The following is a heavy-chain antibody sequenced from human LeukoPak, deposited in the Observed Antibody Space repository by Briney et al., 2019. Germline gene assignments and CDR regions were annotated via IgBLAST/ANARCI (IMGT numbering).Heavy chain of an antibody. D-gene: IGHD6-13*01. V-gene: IGHV3-23*01. CDR1: GFTFSSYA. J-gene: IGHJ4*02. CDR3: AKDFVGQQALLSDY. CDR2: VSGTGGST. Sequence: GGSLRLSCAASGFTFSSYAMSWVRQAPGKGLEWVSYVSGTGGSTYYADSVKGRFTISRDNSKNTLYLQMNRLRAEDTAVYYCAKDFVGQQALLSDYWGQGTLVTVSP.